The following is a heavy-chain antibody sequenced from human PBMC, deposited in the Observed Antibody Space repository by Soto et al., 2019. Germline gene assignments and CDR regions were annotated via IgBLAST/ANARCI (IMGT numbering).Heavy chain of an antibody. J-gene: IGHJ3*02. D-gene: IGHD6-25*01. CDR2: ISSSGSTI. CDR3: ARAESSVLDAFDI. V-gene: IGHV3-48*03. Sequence: GGSLRLSCAASGFTFSSYEMNWARQAPGKGLEWVSYISSSGSTIYYADSVKGRFTISRDNAKNSLYLQMNSLRAEDTAVYYCARAESSVLDAFDIWGQGTMVTVSS. CDR1: GFTFSSYE.